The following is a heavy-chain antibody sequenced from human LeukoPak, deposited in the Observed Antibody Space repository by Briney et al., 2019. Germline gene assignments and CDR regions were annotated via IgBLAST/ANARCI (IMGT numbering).Heavy chain of an antibody. D-gene: IGHD7-27*01. Sequence: PGGSLRLSCAASGFILSDHYIDWVRQAPGKGLEWVGRTRNKANSYTTEYAASVKGRFTISRDDPKNLLYLQMNSLRVEDTAVYYCAIDPNWGTHSWGQGVLVTVSS. J-gene: IGHJ4*02. CDR2: TRNKANSYTT. V-gene: IGHV3-72*01. CDR3: AIDPNWGTHS. CDR1: GFILSDHY.